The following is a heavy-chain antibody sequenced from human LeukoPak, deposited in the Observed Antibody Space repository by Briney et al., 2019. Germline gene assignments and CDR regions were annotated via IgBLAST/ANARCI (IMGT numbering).Heavy chain of an antibody. Sequence: SETLSLTCTVSGGSISSYYWSWIRQPPGKGLEWIGYIYYSGSTNYNPPLKSRVTISVDTSKNQFSLKLSSVTAADTAVYYCARGSGTFDYWGQGTLVTVSS. CDR1: GGSISSYY. CDR3: ARGSGTFDY. J-gene: IGHJ4*02. D-gene: IGHD1-26*01. V-gene: IGHV4-59*01. CDR2: IYYSGST.